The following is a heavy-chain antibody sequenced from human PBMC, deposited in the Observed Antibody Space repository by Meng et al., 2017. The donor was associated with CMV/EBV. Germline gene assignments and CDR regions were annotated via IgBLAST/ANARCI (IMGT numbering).Heavy chain of an antibody. Sequence: GESLKISCAASGFSFSDYPMHWVRQAPGKGLEWVAVISYDVSSKYYTDSVKGRFTISRDNSKNTPYLQMNSLRAEDTAVYYCARDMEPLALVATADYWGQGTLVTVSS. CDR3: ARDMEPLALVATADY. CDR2: ISYDVSSK. J-gene: IGHJ4*02. D-gene: IGHD2-15*01. V-gene: IGHV3-30-3*01. CDR1: GFSFSDYP.